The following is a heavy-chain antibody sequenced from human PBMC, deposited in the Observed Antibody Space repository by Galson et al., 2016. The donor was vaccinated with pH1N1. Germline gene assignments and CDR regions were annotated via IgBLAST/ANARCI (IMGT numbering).Heavy chain of an antibody. CDR1: GGSISSGGYY. CDR3: ARGRRSTVTNNYFDY. V-gene: IGHV4-31*03. Sequence: TLSLTCTVSGGSISSGGYYWSWIRQHPGTGLEWIGYIYYSGSTYYNPSLESRITISVDTSKNQFSLKLSSVTAADTAVYYCARGRRSTVTNNYFDYWGQGTLVTVSS. J-gene: IGHJ4*02. CDR2: IYYSGST. D-gene: IGHD4-17*01.